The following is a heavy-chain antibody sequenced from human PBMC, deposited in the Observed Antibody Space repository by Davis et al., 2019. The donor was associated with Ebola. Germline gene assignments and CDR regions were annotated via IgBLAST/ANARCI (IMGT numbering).Heavy chain of an antibody. CDR1: GYTFTSYG. Sequence: ASVKVSCKASGYTFTSYGISWVRQAPGQGLEWMGWISAYNGNTNYAQKLQGRVTMTTDTSTSTAYMELRSLRSDDTAVYYCAGIPGLQWLVPGRWFDPWGQGTLVTVSS. D-gene: IGHD6-19*01. CDR3: AGIPGLQWLVPGRWFDP. J-gene: IGHJ5*02. V-gene: IGHV1-18*01. CDR2: ISAYNGNT.